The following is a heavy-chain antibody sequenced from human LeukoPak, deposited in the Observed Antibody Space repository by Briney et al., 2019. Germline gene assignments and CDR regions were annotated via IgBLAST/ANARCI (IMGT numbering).Heavy chain of an antibody. CDR1: GYTFTGYY. Sequence: ASVKVSCKASGYTFTGYYMHWVRQAPGQGLEWMGWINPNSGGTNYAQKFQGRVTMTRDTSISTAYMELSRLRSVDTAVYYCARTSTGTRPYDAFDIWGQGTMVTVSS. CDR3: ARTSTGTRPYDAFDI. D-gene: IGHD1-1*01. CDR2: INPNSGGT. J-gene: IGHJ3*02. V-gene: IGHV1-2*02.